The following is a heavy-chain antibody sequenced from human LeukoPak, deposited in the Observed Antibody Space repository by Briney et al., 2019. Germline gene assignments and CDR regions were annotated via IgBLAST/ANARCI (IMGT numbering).Heavy chain of an antibody. CDR3: ARGSIGYYDSSGYQGDAFDI. J-gene: IGHJ3*02. CDR2: IFSSGST. CDR1: GGSISSGSYY. D-gene: IGHD3-22*01. V-gene: IGHV4-61*02. Sequence: PSETPSLTCTVSGGSISSGSYYWSWIRQPAGKGLEWIGRIFSSGSTNYNPSLKSRVTISVDTSKNQFSLKLSSVTAADTAVYYCARGSIGYYDSSGYQGDAFDIWGQGTMVTVSS.